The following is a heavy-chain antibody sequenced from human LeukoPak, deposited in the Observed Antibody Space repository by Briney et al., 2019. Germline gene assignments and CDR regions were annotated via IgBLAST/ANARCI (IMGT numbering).Heavy chain of an antibody. CDR2: VRYDGSDE. D-gene: IGHD3-10*02. V-gene: IGHV3-30*02. J-gene: IGHJ6*04. CDR3: AELGITMIGGV. Sequence: GVSLRLSCGASGFTFSNYGMHWVRQAPGKGLEWVAFVRYDGSDEHYADSVKGRFTISRDNSKNTLFLQMNSLRPEDTAVYYCAELGITMIGGVWGKGTTVTISS. CDR1: GFTFSNYG.